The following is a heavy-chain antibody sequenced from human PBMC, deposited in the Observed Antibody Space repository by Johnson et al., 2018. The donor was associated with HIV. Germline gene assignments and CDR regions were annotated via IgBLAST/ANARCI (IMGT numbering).Heavy chain of an antibody. CDR3: ARVKRSGWFHTDAFDL. CDR2: ISYDGTDK. CDR1: GFSLGAYA. D-gene: IGHD6-19*01. J-gene: IGHJ3*01. V-gene: IGHV3-30*04. Sequence: QVQLVESGGGVVQPGRSLRLSCVASGFSLGAYAIHWVRQAPGKGLEWVALISYDGTDKFYATTVKGRFNVSRDNYNNILVLKMRSLRSDDTAVYFCARVKRSGWFHTDAFDLWGQGTMVTVSS.